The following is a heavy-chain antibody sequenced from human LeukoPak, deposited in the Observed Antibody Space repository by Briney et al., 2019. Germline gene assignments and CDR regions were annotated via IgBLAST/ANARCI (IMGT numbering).Heavy chain of an antibody. J-gene: IGHJ3*02. V-gene: IGHV1-69*13. CDR2: IIPIFGTA. CDR3: ARSTSQAFDI. CDR1: GGTFSSYA. D-gene: IGHD2-2*01. Sequence: SVKVSCKASGGTFSSYAISWVRQAPGQGLEWMGGIIPIFGTANYAQKFQGRVTITADESTSTVYMELSSLRSEDTAVYYCARSTSQAFDIWGQGTMVTVSS.